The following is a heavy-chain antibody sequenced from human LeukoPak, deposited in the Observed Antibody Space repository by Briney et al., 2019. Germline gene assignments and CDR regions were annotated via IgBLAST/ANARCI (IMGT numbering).Heavy chain of an antibody. CDR1: GFTFSSYD. CDR3: ARAPHGDYFDY. J-gene: IGHJ4*02. CDR2: ISTAGDT. D-gene: IGHD4-17*01. V-gene: IGHV3-13*01. Sequence: GGSLRLSCAASGFTFSSYDMHWVRQATGKGLEWVSAISTAGDTYYPGSVKGRFTISRENAKNSLYLQMNSLRAGDTAVYYCARAPHGDYFDYWGQGTLVTVSS.